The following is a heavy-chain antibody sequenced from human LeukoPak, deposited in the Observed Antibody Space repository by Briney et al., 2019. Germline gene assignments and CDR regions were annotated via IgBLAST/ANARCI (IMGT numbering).Heavy chain of an antibody. J-gene: IGHJ6*03. V-gene: IGHV4-39*07. CDR3: ASMYYYDSSGQYYYYMDV. D-gene: IGHD3-22*01. CDR2: ISYSGST. CDR1: GGSISSSSYY. Sequence: SETLSLTCTVSGGSISSSSYYWGWIRQPPGKGLEWIGSISYSGSTYYNPSLNSRVTISVDTSKNQFSLKLSSVTAADTAVYYCASMYYYDSSGQYYYYMDVWGKGTTVTISS.